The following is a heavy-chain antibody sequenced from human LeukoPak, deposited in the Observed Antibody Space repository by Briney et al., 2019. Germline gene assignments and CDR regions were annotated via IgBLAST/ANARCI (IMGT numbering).Heavy chain of an antibody. CDR1: GGSFSGYY. CDR3: ARDVGSSWSYYMDV. Sequence: SETLSLTCAVYGGSFSGYYWSWIRQPPGKGLEWIGEINHSGSTNYNPSLKSRVTISVGTSKNQFSLKLSSVSAADTAVYYCARDVGSSWSYYMDVWGKGTTVTVSS. V-gene: IGHV4-34*01. CDR2: INHSGST. D-gene: IGHD6-13*01. J-gene: IGHJ6*03.